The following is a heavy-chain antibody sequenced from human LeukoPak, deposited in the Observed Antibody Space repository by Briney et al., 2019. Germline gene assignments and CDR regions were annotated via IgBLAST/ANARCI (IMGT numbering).Heavy chain of an antibody. V-gene: IGHV4-34*01. CDR3: ARVPDSSSLGWFDP. Sequence: SETLSLTCAVYGGSFSGYYWSWIRQPPGKGLEWIGEINHSGSTNYNPSLKSRVTISVDTSKNQFSLKLSSVTAADTAVYYCARVPDSSSLGWFDPWGQGTLVTVSS. D-gene: IGHD6-13*01. CDR1: GGSFSGYY. J-gene: IGHJ5*02. CDR2: INHSGST.